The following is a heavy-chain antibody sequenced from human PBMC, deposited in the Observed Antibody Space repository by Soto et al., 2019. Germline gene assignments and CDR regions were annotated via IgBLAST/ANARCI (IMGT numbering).Heavy chain of an antibody. Sequence: GASVKVSCKASGYTFTRYAIHWVRQAPGQGLEWMGWINAGTGIATYSQRLQGRVTITRDTSATTSYMELSSLTSEDTAVYFCASALWNAPDYWGQGTLVTVSS. J-gene: IGHJ4*02. CDR2: INAGTGIA. CDR1: GYTFTRYA. CDR3: ASALWNAPDY. V-gene: IGHV1-3*01. D-gene: IGHD1-1*01.